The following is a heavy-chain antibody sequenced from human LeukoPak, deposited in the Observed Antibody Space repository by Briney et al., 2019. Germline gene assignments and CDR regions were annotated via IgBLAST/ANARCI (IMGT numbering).Heavy chain of an antibody. V-gene: IGHV1-8*01. J-gene: IGHJ4*02. CDR2: MNPNSGNT. Sequence: ASDKISSKASGYTFTTYDINRVRKATGQGSERMGWMNPNSGNTDYAQKVQGRVTMTRNTSISTAYMELSSLRSEDTAVYYCARGLVVTTDWGQGTLVTVSS. D-gene: IGHD4-11*01. CDR1: GYTFTTYD. CDR3: ARGLVVTTD.